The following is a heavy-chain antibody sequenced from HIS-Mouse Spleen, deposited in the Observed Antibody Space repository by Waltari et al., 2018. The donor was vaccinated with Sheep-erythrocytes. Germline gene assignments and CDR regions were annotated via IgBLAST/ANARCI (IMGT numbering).Heavy chain of an antibody. J-gene: IGHJ3*02. CDR3: ARDCYRSSTSCHDAFDI. CDR1: GGSISSYY. Sequence: QVQLQESGPGLVKPSETLSLTCTVSGGSISSYYWSWIRQPPGKGLEWIGYIYYSGSTNYNPSLKSRVTISVDTSKNQLSLKLSSVTAADTAVYYCARDCYRSSTSCHDAFDIWGQGTMVTVSS. D-gene: IGHD2-2*01. CDR2: IYYSGST. V-gene: IGHV4-59*01.